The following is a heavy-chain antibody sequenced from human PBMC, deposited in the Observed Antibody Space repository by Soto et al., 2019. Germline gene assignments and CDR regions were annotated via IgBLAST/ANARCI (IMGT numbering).Heavy chain of an antibody. Sequence: QVQLVESGGGVVQPGRSLRLSCAASGFTFSSYGMHWVRQAPGKGLEWVAVIWYDGSNKYYADSVKGRFTISRDNSKNTLYLQMNSLRAEDTAVYYCAREDLMITFGGVGEYYFDYWGQGTLVTVSS. J-gene: IGHJ4*02. CDR1: GFTFSSYG. V-gene: IGHV3-33*01. CDR2: IWYDGSNK. D-gene: IGHD3-16*01. CDR3: AREDLMITFGGVGEYYFDY.